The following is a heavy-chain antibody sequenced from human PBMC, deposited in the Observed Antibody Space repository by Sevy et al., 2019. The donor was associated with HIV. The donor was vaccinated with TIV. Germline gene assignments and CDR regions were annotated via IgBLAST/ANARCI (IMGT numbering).Heavy chain of an antibody. CDR1: GFTFANYA. J-gene: IGHJ3*02. CDR3: AGARFDSSGSFDAFDI. V-gene: IGHV3-23*01. CDR2: IYGTGGVT. Sequence: GSLRLSCKPSGFTFANYAMNWVRQAPGKGLEWVSTIYGTGGVTCYADSVKGRFTISRDNSKNTLYLQMNSLRTEDTAIYYCAGARFDSSGSFDAFDIWGQGTMVTVSS. D-gene: IGHD3-22*01.